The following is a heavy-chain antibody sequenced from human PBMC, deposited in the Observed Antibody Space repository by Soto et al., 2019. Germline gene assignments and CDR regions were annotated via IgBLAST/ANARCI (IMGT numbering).Heavy chain of an antibody. Sequence: SETLSLTCAVSGGSISSGGYAWSWIRQPPGKGLEWIGYIYHSGSTYYNPSLKSRVTISVDTSKNQFSLKLSSVTAADTAVYYCARVCGGDCHNGMEVWGQGTTVTVSS. V-gene: IGHV4-30-2*05. J-gene: IGHJ6*02. CDR3: ARVCGGDCHNGMEV. CDR2: IYHSGST. D-gene: IGHD2-21*02. CDR1: GGSISSGGYA.